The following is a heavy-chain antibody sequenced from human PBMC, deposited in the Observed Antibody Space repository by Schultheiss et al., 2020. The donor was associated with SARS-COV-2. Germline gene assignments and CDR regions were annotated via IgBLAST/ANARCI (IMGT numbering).Heavy chain of an antibody. D-gene: IGHD2-21*01. CDR2: ISGSGSST. CDR3: ARSYGMDV. J-gene: IGHJ6*02. CDR1: GFTFRNYV. V-gene: IGHV3-23*01. Sequence: GGSLRLSCAVSGFTFRNYVMSWVRQAPGKGLEWVSTISGSGSSTYYADSVKGRFTISRDNSKNTLSLQMNSLRAEDTAVYYCARSYGMDVWGQGTTVTVSS.